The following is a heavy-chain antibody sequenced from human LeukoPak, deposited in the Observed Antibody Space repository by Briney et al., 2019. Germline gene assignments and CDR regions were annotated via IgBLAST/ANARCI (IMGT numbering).Heavy chain of an antibody. Sequence: GGSLRLSCAASGFTFSYYWMHWVRQAPGEGLVWVSRINDDGRTTTYADSVKGRITISRDNAKNTLYLQMSSLRVEDTAVYYCARSGITMVGGASIGLLTFDIWGPGTMVTVSP. CDR3: ARSGITMVGGASIGLLTFDI. D-gene: IGHD3-10*01. CDR1: GFTFSYYW. J-gene: IGHJ3*02. CDR2: INDDGRTT. V-gene: IGHV3-74*03.